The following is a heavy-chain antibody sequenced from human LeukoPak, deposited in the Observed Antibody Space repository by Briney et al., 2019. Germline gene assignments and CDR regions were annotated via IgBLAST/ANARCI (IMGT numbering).Heavy chain of an antibody. CDR2: NSGRGGST. D-gene: IGHD3-22*01. CDR3: AKAHREYYYDSSGYYHANWFDP. J-gene: IGHJ5*02. CDR1: GFTFSSYA. V-gene: IGHV3-23*01. Sequence: GSLRLSCAASGFTFSSYAMSWVRQAPGKGLEWVSANSGRGGSTYYADSVKGRFTISRDNSKNTLYLQMNSLRAEDTAVYYCAKAHREYYYDSSGYYHANWFDPWGQGTLVTVSS.